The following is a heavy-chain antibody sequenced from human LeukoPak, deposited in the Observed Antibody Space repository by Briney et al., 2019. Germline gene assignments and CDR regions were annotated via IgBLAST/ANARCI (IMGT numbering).Heavy chain of an antibody. Sequence: PGGSLRLSCAASGFTFSDYYMSWIRQAPGKGLEWVSAISGSGGTTYYADSVKGRFTISRDNSKNTLYLQMNSLRAEDTAVYYCARQYQTRDYWGQGTLVTVSS. CDR1: GFTFSDYY. J-gene: IGHJ4*02. D-gene: IGHD4-11*01. V-gene: IGHV3-23*01. CDR3: ARQYQTRDY. CDR2: ISGSGGTT.